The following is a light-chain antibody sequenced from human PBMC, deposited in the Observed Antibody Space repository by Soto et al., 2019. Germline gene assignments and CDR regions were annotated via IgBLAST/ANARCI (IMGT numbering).Light chain of an antibody. V-gene: IGKV3-20*01. J-gene: IGKJ1*01. Sequence: EIVLTQSPGTLSLSPGERATLSCRASQSVSSSYLAWYQQKPGQAPRLLIYGASNRASGIPDRFSGSGSGTGFTLTISRLEPEDFAVYYCHQYDKLPRTFGQGTKVEIK. CDR2: GAS. CDR1: QSVSSSY. CDR3: HQYDKLPRT.